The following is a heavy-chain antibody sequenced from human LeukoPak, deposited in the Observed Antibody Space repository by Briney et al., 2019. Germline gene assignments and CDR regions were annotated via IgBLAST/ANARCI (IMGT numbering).Heavy chain of an antibody. CDR3: VKDLYYDNSGYYSGAFDY. Sequence: GGSLRLSCSASGFTFKKYAMHWVRQAPGKGLEYVSAINSNGGRTYYADTVKGRFTISRDNSKNTLFLQMSSLRVEDTAVYYCVKDLYYDNSGYYSGAFDYWGQGTLVTVSS. V-gene: IGHV3-64D*06. J-gene: IGHJ4*02. D-gene: IGHD3-22*01. CDR2: INSNGGRT. CDR1: GFTFKKYA.